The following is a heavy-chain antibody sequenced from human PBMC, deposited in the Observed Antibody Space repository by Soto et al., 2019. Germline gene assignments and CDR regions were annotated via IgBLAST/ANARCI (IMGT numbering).Heavy chain of an antibody. CDR1: GSPLITYG. J-gene: IGHJ4*02. Sequence: QVQLVESGEGVVQPGRSLRPSCAASGSPLITYGRHWVPRAPGKGLEWGAVLSYDGSNKYYADSVKGRFTISRDNSKNTLYLQMNSLRAEDTAVYYCSGDSSGWHLDYWGQGTLVTVSS. V-gene: IGHV3-30*03. CDR2: LSYDGSNK. CDR3: SGDSSGWHLDY. D-gene: IGHD6-19*01.